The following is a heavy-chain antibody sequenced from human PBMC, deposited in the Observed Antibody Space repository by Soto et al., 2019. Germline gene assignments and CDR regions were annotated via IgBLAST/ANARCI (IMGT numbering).Heavy chain of an antibody. Sequence: QVQLVESGGGVVQPGRSLRLSCAASGFTLSGNDMHWVRQAPGKGPEWVAVMSYDGSRQYYADSVKGRFTISRDTSKSTLYLQMNSLTTADTAVYYCARGGCYASSSSSDCWCQGTLVTVSS. V-gene: IGHV3-30*03. CDR2: MSYDGSRQ. CDR3: ARGGCYASSSSSDC. J-gene: IGHJ4*02. D-gene: IGHD2-2*01. CDR1: GFTLSGND.